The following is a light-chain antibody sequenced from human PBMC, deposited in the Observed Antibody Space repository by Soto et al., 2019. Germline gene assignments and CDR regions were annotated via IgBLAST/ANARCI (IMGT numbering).Light chain of an antibody. CDR2: DAS. V-gene: IGKV3D-15*01. J-gene: IGKJ5*01. CDR3: QQRSNRPPIT. Sequence: EIVMTQSPATLSVSPGDRATLSCRASQSVDNDLAWYQQKPGQPPRLLIYDASTRATGIPARFSGSGSGTDFTLTISGLQSEDFAVYYCQQRSNRPPITFGQGTRLEIK. CDR1: QSVDND.